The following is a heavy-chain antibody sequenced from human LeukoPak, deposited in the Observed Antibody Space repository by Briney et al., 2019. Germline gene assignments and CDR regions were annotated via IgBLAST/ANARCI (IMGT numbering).Heavy chain of an antibody. CDR3: ARGLATVTTVWFDP. CDR2: INPNSGGT. Sequence: ASVKVSCKASGYTFTGYYMHWVRQAPGQGLEWMGWINPNSGGTNYAQKFQGRVTMTRDTSISTAYMELSRLRSDDTAVYYCARGLATVTTVWFDPWGQGTLVTVSS. V-gene: IGHV1-2*02. CDR1: GYTFTGYY. D-gene: IGHD4-17*01. J-gene: IGHJ5*02.